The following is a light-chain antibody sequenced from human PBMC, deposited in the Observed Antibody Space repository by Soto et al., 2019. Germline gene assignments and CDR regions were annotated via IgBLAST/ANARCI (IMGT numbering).Light chain of an antibody. CDR3: QQSFGAPRT. CDR2: SAS. CDR1: QTIRKY. V-gene: IGKV1-39*01. J-gene: IGKJ1*01. Sequence: DIQMTQSPSSLSASVGDRVSITCRASQTIRKYLNWYQQKPGKAPELLIHSASTLQTGVPSRFSGSGSGADFALTITSLQPEDFATYYCQQSFGAPRTFGQGTKVDIK.